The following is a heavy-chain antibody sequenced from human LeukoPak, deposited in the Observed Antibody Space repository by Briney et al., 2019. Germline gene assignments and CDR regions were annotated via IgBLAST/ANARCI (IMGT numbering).Heavy chain of an antibody. D-gene: IGHD5-24*01. J-gene: IGHJ1*01. CDR1: GGSFSGYF. CDR2: INHSGIT. CDR3: ATYNRDGYNFAFQH. Sequence: SETLSLTCAVYGGSFSGYFWSWIRQPPGKGLEWIGEINHSGITNYNPSLQSRVTISVDTSNNQFSLKLSSVTAADTAVYYCATYNRDGYNFAFQHWGQGTLVTVSS. V-gene: IGHV4-34*01.